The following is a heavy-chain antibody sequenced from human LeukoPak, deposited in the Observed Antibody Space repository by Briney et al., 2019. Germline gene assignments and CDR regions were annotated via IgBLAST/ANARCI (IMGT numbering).Heavy chain of an antibody. J-gene: IGHJ5*02. D-gene: IGHD4-17*01. CDR3: ATVADGDYRDWFDP. CDR1: GYTFTGYY. V-gene: IGHV1-2*02. Sequence: ASVKVSCKASGYTFTGYYMHRVRQAPGQGLEWMGWINPNSGGRNYAQKFQDRVTMTRDTSISTAYMELSSLRSDDTAVYYCATVADGDYRDWFDPWGQGTLVTVSS. CDR2: INPNSGGR.